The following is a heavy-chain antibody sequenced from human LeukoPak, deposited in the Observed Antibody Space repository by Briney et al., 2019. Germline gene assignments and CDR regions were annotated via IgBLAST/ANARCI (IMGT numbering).Heavy chain of an antibody. Sequence: GGSLRLSCAASGFTFSSYAMNWVRQTPGRGLEWVSTISPSGDSTYHADSVKGRFTISRDNSKNTLYLQMNSLRADDTAVYYCGNLDWGQGTLVTVSS. CDR2: ISPSGDST. CDR3: GNLD. J-gene: IGHJ4*02. CDR1: GFTFSSYA. V-gene: IGHV3-23*01.